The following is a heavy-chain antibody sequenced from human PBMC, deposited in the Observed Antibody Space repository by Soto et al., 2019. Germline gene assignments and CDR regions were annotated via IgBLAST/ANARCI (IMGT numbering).Heavy chain of an antibody. CDR3: AAGGGLPRYY. J-gene: IGHJ4*02. Sequence: PSETLSLTCAVSGGSFSSGGYSWSWIRQPPGKGLEWIGYIYHSGSTYYNPSLKSRVTISVDRSKNQFSLKLSSVTAADTAVYYCAAGGGLPRYYWGQGTLVTVSS. CDR2: IYHSGST. CDR1: GGSFSSGGYS. D-gene: IGHD5-12*01. V-gene: IGHV4-30-2*01.